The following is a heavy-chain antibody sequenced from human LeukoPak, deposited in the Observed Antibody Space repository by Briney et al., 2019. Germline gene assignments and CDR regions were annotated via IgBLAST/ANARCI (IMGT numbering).Heavy chain of an antibody. Sequence: GSLRLSCAASGFTFSSYSMNWVRQAPGKGLEWVSSISSSSSYIYYADSVKGRFTISRDNAKNSLYLQMDSLRVEDTAVYYCARDLAAGGPCNYWGQGTLVTVSS. CDR1: GFTFSSYS. J-gene: IGHJ4*02. V-gene: IGHV3-21*01. D-gene: IGHD6-13*01. CDR3: ARDLAAGGPCNY. CDR2: ISSSSSYI.